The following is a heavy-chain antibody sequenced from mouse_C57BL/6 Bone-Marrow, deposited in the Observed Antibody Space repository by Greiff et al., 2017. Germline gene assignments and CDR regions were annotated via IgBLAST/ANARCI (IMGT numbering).Heavy chain of an antibody. CDR3: AIYGNYWYFDV. Sequence: QVQLQQPGAELVKPGASVKLSCKACGYTFTSYWMHWVKQRPGQGLEWIGMIHPNSGSTNYNEKFKSKATLTVDKSSSTAYMQLSSLTSEDSAVYYCAIYGNYWYFDVWGTGTTVTVSS. D-gene: IGHD2-1*01. J-gene: IGHJ1*03. CDR2: IHPNSGST. CDR1: GYTFTSYW. V-gene: IGHV1-64*01.